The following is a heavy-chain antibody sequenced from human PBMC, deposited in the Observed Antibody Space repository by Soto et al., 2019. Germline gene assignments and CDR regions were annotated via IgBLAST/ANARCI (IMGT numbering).Heavy chain of an antibody. V-gene: IGHV3-33*01. CDR3: ARAHVADCSSTSCDGRDWFDP. CDR1: GFTFSSYG. Sequence: GGSLRLSCAASGFTFSSYGMHWVRQAPGKGLEWVAVIWYDGSNKYYADSVKGRFTISRDNSKNTLYLQMNSLRAEDTAVYYCARAHVADCSSTSCDGRDWFDPWGQGTLVTVSS. CDR2: IWYDGSNK. D-gene: IGHD2-2*01. J-gene: IGHJ5*02.